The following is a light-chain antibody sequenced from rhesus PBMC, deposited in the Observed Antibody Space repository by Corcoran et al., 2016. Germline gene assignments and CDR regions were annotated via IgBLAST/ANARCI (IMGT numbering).Light chain of an antibody. CDR3: CSYTTSSTYI. V-gene: IGLV2S7*01. CDR2: GVS. Sequence: QSAPTQPPSVSGSPGQSVTISCTGTSSDIGAYNDVSWYQQHPGKAPKLMIYGVSERPSGVSDRFSGSKSGNTASLTISGLQAEDESAYYCCSYTTSSTYIFGAGTRLTVL. J-gene: IGLJ1*01. CDR1: SSDIGAYND.